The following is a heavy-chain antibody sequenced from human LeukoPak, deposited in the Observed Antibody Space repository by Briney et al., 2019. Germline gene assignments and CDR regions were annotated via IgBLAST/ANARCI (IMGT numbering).Heavy chain of an antibody. CDR1: GGSISSSIYH. CDR3: AIYTNSAAGY. D-gene: IGHD2-2*02. CDR2: IYHTGTT. V-gene: IGHV4-39*01. J-gene: IGHJ4*02. Sequence: PSETLSLTCTVSGGSISSSIYHGGWIRQPPGKGLEWIGTIYHTGTTHYNPSLKSRVTISVDTPRNQFSLTLNSMTAADTAVYYCAIYTNSAAGYWGQGALVAVSS.